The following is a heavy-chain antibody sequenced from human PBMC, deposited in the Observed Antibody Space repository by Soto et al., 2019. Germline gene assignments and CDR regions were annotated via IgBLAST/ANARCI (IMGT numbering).Heavy chain of an antibody. J-gene: IGHJ6*02. V-gene: IGHV1-69*12. CDR3: AGQLTGDSYYYGMDV. CDR1: GGTFSNYA. CDR2: LIPIFGTP. Sequence: QVQLVQSGAEVKKPGSSVKVSCKASGGTFSNYAISWVRQAPGQGLEWMGGLIPIFGTPDYAQKFQGRVTSTADGSTSTAYMELSSLRSGDTALYYCAGQLTGDSYYYGMDVWGQGTTVTVSS. D-gene: IGHD7-27*01.